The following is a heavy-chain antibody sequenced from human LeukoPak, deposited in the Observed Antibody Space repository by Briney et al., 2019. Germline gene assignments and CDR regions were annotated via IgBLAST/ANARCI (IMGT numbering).Heavy chain of an antibody. V-gene: IGHV3-30*02. D-gene: IGHD2-2*01. CDR3: VLRQEPATMERARFDP. Sequence: GGSLRLSCAASGFSFSSYGMHWVRQAPGKGLEWVAFIRYDGVNKNYADSVKGRFTISRDNSKNTLYLHINSLRAEDTAVYYCVLRQEPATMERARFDPWGQGTLVTVSS. J-gene: IGHJ5*02. CDR1: GFSFSSYG. CDR2: IRYDGVNK.